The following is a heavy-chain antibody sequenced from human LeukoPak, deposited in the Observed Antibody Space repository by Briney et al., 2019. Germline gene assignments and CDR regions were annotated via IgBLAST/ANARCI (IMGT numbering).Heavy chain of an antibody. D-gene: IGHD3-10*01. CDR2: IWYDGSNK. CDR3: ARPITRGDAFDI. J-gene: IGHJ3*02. Sequence: GGSLRLSCAASGFTFSSYGMHWVRQAPGKGLEWVAVIWYDGSNKYYADSVKGRFTISRDNSKNTLYLQMNSLRAEDTAVYYCARPITRGDAFDICGQGTMVTVSS. CDR1: GFTFSSYG. V-gene: IGHV3-33*01.